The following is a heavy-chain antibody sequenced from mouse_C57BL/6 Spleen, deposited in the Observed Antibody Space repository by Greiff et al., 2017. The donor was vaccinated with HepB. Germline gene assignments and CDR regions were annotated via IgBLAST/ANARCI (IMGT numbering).Heavy chain of an antibody. V-gene: IGHV5-17*01. CDR2: ISSGSSTI. J-gene: IGHJ1*03. Sequence: EVKVVESGGGLVKPGGSLKLSCAASGFTFSDYGMHWVRQAPEKGLEWVAYISSGSSTIYYADTVKGRFTISRANAKNTLFLQMTSLSSEDTAMYYCARYGCGSSLYWYFDVWGTGTTVTVSS. D-gene: IGHD1-1*01. CDR3: ARYGCGSSLYWYFDV. CDR1: GFTFSDYG.